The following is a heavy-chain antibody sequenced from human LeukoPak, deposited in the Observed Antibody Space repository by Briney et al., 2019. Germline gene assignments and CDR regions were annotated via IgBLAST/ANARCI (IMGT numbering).Heavy chain of an antibody. CDR2: IKGDGSST. J-gene: IGHJ4*02. V-gene: IGHV3-74*01. D-gene: IGHD2-2*01. CDR3: VREGLECSGSSCQRAAFDY. Sequence: GGSLRLSCAASGFTFTTYWMHWVRQVPGKGLVWVARIKGDGSSTRHADSMKGRFTISRDNAKNTLYLQMNSLRDEDTAVYYCVREGLECSGSSCQRAAFDYWGQGTLVTVSS. CDR1: GFTFTTYW.